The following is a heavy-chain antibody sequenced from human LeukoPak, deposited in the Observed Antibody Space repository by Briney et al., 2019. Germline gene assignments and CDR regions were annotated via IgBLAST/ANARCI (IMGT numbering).Heavy chain of an antibody. V-gene: IGHV1-2*02. CDR3: ARDLRSSWYYFDY. D-gene: IGHD6-13*01. Sequence: ASVKVSCKASGYTFTGYYMHWVRQAPGQGLEWMGWINPNSGGTNYAQKFQGRVTMTRDTSISTAYMELSRLRSDDTAVYYCARDLRSSWYYFDYWRQGTLVTVSP. CDR1: GYTFTGYY. J-gene: IGHJ4*02. CDR2: INPNSGGT.